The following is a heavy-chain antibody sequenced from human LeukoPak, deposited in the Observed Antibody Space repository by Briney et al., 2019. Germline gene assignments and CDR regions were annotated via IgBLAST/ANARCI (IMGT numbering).Heavy chain of an antibody. CDR1: GGSISSYY. V-gene: IGHV4-59*08. Sequence: PSETLSLTCTVSGGSISSYYWSWIRQPPGKGLEWIGYIYYSGSTNYNPSLKSRVTISVDTSKNQFSLKLSSVTAADTAVYYCASTPSVPGIYYYYGMDVWGQGTTVTVSS. J-gene: IGHJ6*02. CDR3: ASTPSVPGIYYYYGMDV. D-gene: IGHD5/OR15-5a*01. CDR2: IYYSGST.